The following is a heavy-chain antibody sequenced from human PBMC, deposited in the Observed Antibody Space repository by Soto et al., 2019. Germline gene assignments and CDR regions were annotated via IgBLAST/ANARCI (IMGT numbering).Heavy chain of an antibody. V-gene: IGHV3-7*01. CDR2: IKQDGSEK. Sequence: EVQLVESGGGLVQPGGSLRLSCAASGFTFSSYWMSWVRQAPGKGLEWVANIKQDGSEKYYVDSVKGRFTISRDNAKNSLYLQMNSLRAEDTAVYYCARAVSSGWSKIYYYYYMDVWGKGTTVTVSS. J-gene: IGHJ6*03. CDR3: ARAVSSGWSKIYYYYYMDV. D-gene: IGHD6-19*01. CDR1: GFTFSSYW.